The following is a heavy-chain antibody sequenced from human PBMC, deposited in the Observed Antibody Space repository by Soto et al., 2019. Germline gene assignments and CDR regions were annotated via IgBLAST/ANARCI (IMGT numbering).Heavy chain of an antibody. Sequence: QITLKESGPTLVKPTQTLTLTCTFSGFSLSTSGVGVGWIRQPPGKALEWLALIYWDDDKRYSPSLKTSLSITTDTSKNQEVLTMTTMDPVDTPTYYCARCAWEPPGYWGQGTLVTVSS. CDR2: IYWDDDK. D-gene: IGHD1-26*01. J-gene: IGHJ4*02. CDR3: ARCAWEPPGY. V-gene: IGHV2-5*02. CDR1: GFSLSTSGVG.